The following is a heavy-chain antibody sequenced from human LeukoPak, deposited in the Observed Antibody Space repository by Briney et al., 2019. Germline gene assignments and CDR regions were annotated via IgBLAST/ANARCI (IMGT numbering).Heavy chain of an antibody. Sequence: PGGSLRLSCAASGFTFSTYEMNWVRQAPGKGLEWVSYISSSGSTVYYADSVKGRFTISRDNAKSSLHLQMNSLRAEDTAVYYCARSTFLGYWGQGTLVTVSS. CDR1: GFTFSTYE. D-gene: IGHD2/OR15-2a*01. CDR3: ARSTFLGY. CDR2: ISSSGSTV. V-gene: IGHV3-48*03. J-gene: IGHJ4*02.